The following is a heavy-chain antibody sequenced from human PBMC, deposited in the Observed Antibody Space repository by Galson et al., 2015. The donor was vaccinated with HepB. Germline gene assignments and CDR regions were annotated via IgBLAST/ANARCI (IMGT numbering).Heavy chain of an antibody. D-gene: IGHD1-26*01. CDR3: AKAVGPTYYYYYMDV. V-gene: IGHV3-23*01. CDR2: ISGRDGST. CDR1: GFTFRSYA. Sequence: SLRLSCAASGFTFRSYAMSWVRQAPGKELEWVSGISGRDGSTYHADSVRGRFTISRDTFKNTLFLQMNSLRAEDTAVYYCAKAVGPTYYYYYMDVWGKGTTVTVSS. J-gene: IGHJ6*03.